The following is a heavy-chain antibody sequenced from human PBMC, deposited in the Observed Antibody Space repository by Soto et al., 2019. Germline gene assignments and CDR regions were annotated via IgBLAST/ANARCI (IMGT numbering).Heavy chain of an antibody. CDR2: IYPNSGGT. J-gene: IGHJ6*02. D-gene: IGHD2-21*02. V-gene: IGHV1-2*02. CDR1: GYTFTGSY. CDR3: ARDGEKLAYCGGDCYWYPPAKYYYGMDV. Sequence: GASVKVSCKASGYTFTGSYMHWVRQAPGQGLEWVGWIYPNSGGTNYAQKFQGRVTMTRDTSISTAYMELSRLRSDDTAVYYCARDGEKLAYCGGDCYWYPPAKYYYGMDVWGQGTTVTVSS.